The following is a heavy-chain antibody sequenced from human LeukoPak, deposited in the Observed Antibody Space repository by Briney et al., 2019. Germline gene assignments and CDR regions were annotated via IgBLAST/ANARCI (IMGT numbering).Heavy chain of an antibody. CDR3: ARDPITTVTTRPTDAFDI. J-gene: IGHJ3*02. V-gene: IGHV6-1*01. D-gene: IGHD4-17*01. Sequence: SQTLSLTCAISGDSVSSNSAAWNWIRQSPSRGLEWLGRTYYRSKWYNDYAVSVKSRITINPDTSKNQFSLQLNSVTPEDTAVYYCARDPITTVTTRPTDAFDIWGQETMVTVSS. CDR2: TYYRSKWYN. CDR1: GDSVSSNSAA.